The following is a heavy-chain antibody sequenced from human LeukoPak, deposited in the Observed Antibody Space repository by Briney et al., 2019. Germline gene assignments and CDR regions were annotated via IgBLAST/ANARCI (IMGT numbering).Heavy chain of an antibody. J-gene: IGHJ4*02. CDR3: ASTDCSGGSCYSDY. Sequence: SETLSLTCTVSGGSISSYYWSWIRQPPGKGLEWIGYIYYSGSTNYNPSLKSRVTISVDTSKSQFSLKLSSVTAADTAVCYCASTDCSGGSCYSDYWGQGTLVTVSS. V-gene: IGHV4-59*01. CDR2: IYYSGST. CDR1: GGSISSYY. D-gene: IGHD2-15*01.